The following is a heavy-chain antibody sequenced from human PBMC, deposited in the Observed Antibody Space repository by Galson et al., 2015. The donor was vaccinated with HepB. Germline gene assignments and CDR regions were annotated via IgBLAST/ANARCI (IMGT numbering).Heavy chain of an antibody. CDR3: AKASGLRFLEWLSEYYFDY. V-gene: IGHV3-23*01. D-gene: IGHD3-3*01. J-gene: IGHJ4*02. CDR2: ISGSGGST. Sequence: SLRLSCAASGFTFSSYEMNWVRQAPGKGLEWVSAISGSGGSTYYADSVKGRFTISRDNSKNTLYLQMNSLRAEDTAVYYCAKASGLRFLEWLSEYYFDYWGQGTLVTVSS. CDR1: GFTFSSYE.